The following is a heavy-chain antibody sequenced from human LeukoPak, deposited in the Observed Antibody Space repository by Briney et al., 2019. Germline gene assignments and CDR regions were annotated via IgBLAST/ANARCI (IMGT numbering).Heavy chain of an antibody. V-gene: IGHV4-31*03. CDR3: AKHDYGDYVWIRRYYFDY. CDR1: GGSISSGGYY. Sequence: SETLSLTCTISGGSISSGGYYWSWIRQHPGKGLEWIGYIYYSGSTYYNPSLKSRVTISVDTSKNQFSLKLSSVTAADTAVYYCAKHDYGDYVWIRRYYFDYWGQGTLVTVSS. D-gene: IGHD4-17*01. J-gene: IGHJ4*02. CDR2: IYYSGST.